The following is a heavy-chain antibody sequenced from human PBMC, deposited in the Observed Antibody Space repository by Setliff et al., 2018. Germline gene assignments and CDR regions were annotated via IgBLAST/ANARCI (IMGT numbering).Heavy chain of an antibody. V-gene: IGHV3-30-3*02. D-gene: IGHD3-9*01. Sequence: GGSLRLSCAASGFTFSSYAMHWVRQAPGKGLEWVAVISYDGSNKYYADSVKGRFTISRDNSKNTLYLQMNSLRAEDTAVYYCAKHGAYNDFLTGYNFYYDMDVWGQGTTVTVSS. CDR1: GFTFSSYA. CDR3: AKHGAYNDFLTGYNFYYDMDV. J-gene: IGHJ6*02. CDR2: ISYDGSNK.